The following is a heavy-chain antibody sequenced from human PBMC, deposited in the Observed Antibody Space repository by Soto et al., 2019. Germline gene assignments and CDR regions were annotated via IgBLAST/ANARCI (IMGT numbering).Heavy chain of an antibody. V-gene: IGHV3-30*03. Sequence: PGGSLRLSCAASGFTFSSYGMHWVRQAPGKGLEWVAVISYDGSNKYYADSVKGRFTISRDNSKNTLYLQMNSLRAEDTAVYYCAALAVAGTGDAFDIWGQGTMVTVSS. J-gene: IGHJ3*02. CDR2: ISYDGSNK. D-gene: IGHD6-19*01. CDR3: AALAVAGTGDAFDI. CDR1: GFTFSSYG.